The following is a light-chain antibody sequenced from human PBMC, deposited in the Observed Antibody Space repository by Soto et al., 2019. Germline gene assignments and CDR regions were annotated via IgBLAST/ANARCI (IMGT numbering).Light chain of an antibody. CDR1: QSVNNY. J-gene: IGKJ5*01. CDR2: GIS. CDR3: QQYSKWPIT. Sequence: EIVMTQSPATLSVSPGGRATLSCRASQSVNNYLAWYQQTPGQAPRLLIYGISTRATGIPARFSGSGSGTEFSLTISSLQSEDFAVYYCQQYSKWPITFGQGTRLEIK. V-gene: IGKV3-15*01.